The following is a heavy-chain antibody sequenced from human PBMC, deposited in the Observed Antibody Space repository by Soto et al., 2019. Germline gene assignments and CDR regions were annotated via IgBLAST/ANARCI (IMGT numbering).Heavy chain of an antibody. CDR1: GGSISSSSYY. J-gene: IGHJ5*02. Sequence: SETLSLTCTVSGGSISSSSYYWGWIRQPPGKGLEWIGSIYYSGSTYYNPSLKSRVTISVDTSKNQFSLKLSSVTAADTAVYYCASQNSSSWYWNWFDPWGQGTLVTVSS. CDR2: IYYSGST. V-gene: IGHV4-39*01. CDR3: ASQNSSSWYWNWFDP. D-gene: IGHD6-13*01.